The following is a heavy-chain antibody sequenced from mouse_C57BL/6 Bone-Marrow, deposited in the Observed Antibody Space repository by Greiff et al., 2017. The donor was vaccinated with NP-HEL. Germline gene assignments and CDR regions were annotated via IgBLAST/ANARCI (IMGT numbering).Heavy chain of an antibody. CDR2: IYPGDGDT. D-gene: IGHD1-1*01. J-gene: IGHJ3*01. CDR1: GYAFSSSW. Sequence: VQLQQSGPELVKPGASVKISCKASGYAFSSSWMNWVKQRPGKGLEWIGRIYPGDGDTNYNGKFKGQATLTADKSSSTAYMQLSSLTSEDSAVYFCARPHYYGSTWFAYWGQGTLVTVSA. V-gene: IGHV1-82*01. CDR3: ARPHYYGSTWFAY.